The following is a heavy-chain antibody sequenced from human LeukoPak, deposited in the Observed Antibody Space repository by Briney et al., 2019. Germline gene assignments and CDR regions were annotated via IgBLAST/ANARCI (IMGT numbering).Heavy chain of an antibody. CDR3: ARVGRDDRALYYFDY. CDR2: IYSGGST. J-gene: IGHJ4*02. CDR1: GFTVSSNY. V-gene: IGHV3-53*04. Sequence: GGSLRLSCAASGFTVSSNYMSWVRQAPGKGLEWVPVIYSGGSTYYADSVKGRFTISRHNSKNTLYLQMNSLRAEDTAVYYCARVGRDDRALYYFDYWGQGTLVTVSS.